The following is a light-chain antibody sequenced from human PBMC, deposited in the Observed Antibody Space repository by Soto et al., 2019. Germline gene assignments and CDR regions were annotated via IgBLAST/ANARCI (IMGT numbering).Light chain of an antibody. CDR2: DAS. J-gene: IGKJ1*01. V-gene: IGKV3-11*01. CDR1: QSVSSY. Sequence: EIVLTQSPATLSLSPGERATLSCRASQSVSSYLAWYQHKPGQAPSLLIYDASNRATGIPSRFSGSGSGTDFTLTISSLEPEDFAVYYCQQRSNWPPTFGQGTKVEIK. CDR3: QQRSNWPPT.